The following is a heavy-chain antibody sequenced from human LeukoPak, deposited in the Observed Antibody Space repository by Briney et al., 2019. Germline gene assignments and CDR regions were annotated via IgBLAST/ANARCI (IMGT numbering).Heavy chain of an antibody. Sequence: PGGSLRLSCAASGFTVTNAWMSWVRQPPGKGLEWVGRIKGKSDGGAADYAAPVKGRFTISRDDSKNTLYVQMNSLKTEDTAVYYCTTEQWSAIYTHFASWGQGSLVTVST. CDR2: IKGKSDGGAA. J-gene: IGHJ4*02. CDR1: GFTVTNAW. V-gene: IGHV3-15*01. CDR3: TTEQWSAIYTHFAS. D-gene: IGHD3-3*01.